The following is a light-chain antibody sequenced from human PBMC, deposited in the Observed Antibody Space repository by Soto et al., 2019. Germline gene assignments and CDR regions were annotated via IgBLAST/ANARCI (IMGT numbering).Light chain of an antibody. J-gene: IGLJ1*01. CDR3: VADHGSGSNFVYV. V-gene: IGLV9-49*01. CDR1: SGYSNYK. Sequence: QLVLTQPPSASASLGASVTLTCTLSSGYSNYKVDWYQQRPGKGPRFVMRVGTGGIVGSKGDGIPDRFSVLGSGLNRYLTIKNIQEEDESDYHCVADHGSGSNFVYVFGTGTKFTVL. CDR2: VGTGGIVG.